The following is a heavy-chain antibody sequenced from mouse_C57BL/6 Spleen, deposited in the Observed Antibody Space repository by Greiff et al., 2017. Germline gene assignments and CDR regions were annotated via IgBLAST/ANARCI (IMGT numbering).Heavy chain of an antibody. Sequence: EVQLQQSGPELVKPGASVKIPCKASGYTFTDYNMDWVKQSHGKSLEWIGDINPNNGGTIYNQKFKGKATLTVDKSSSTAYMELRSLTSEDTAVYYCAREDYGSSYGYYAMDYWGQGTSVTVSS. J-gene: IGHJ4*01. CDR2: INPNNGGT. V-gene: IGHV1-18*01. CDR1: GYTFTDYN. CDR3: AREDYGSSYGYYAMDY. D-gene: IGHD1-1*01.